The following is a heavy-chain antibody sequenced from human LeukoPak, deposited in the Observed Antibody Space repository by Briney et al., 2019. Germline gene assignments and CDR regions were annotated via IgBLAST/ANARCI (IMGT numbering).Heavy chain of an antibody. J-gene: IGHJ4*02. CDR3: ARGRDLYYYDSSGYYDY. CDR2: ISAYNGNT. Sequence: ASVKVSCKASGYTFTIYGISWVRQAPGQGLEWMGWISAYNGNTNYAQKLQGRVTMTTDTSTSTAYMELRSLRSDDTAVYYCARGRDLYYYDSSGYYDYWGQGTLVTVSS. CDR1: GYTFTIYG. V-gene: IGHV1-18*01. D-gene: IGHD3-22*01.